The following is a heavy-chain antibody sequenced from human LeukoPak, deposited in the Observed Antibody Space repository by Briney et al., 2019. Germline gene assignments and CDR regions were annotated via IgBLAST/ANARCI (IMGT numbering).Heavy chain of an antibody. CDR3: ARAPTSGWPPRYYYYGMDV. CDR1: GFTFSSYW. D-gene: IGHD6-19*01. CDR2: INSDGSST. V-gene: IGHV3-74*01. Sequence: GGSLRLSCAASGFTFSSYWMHWVRQAPGKGLVWVSRINSDGSSTSYADSVKGRFTISRDNAKNTLYLQMNSLRAGDTAVYYCARAPTSGWPPRYYYYGMDVWGQGTTVTVSS. J-gene: IGHJ6*02.